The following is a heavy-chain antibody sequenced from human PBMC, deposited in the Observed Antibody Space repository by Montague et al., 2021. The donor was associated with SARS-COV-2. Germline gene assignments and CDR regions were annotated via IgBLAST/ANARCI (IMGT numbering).Heavy chain of an antibody. D-gene: IGHD6-19*01. J-gene: IGHJ6*03. CDR1: RDSGVSANK. Sequence: TLSLTCAGDRDSGVSANKCRTEIQKPARKGPHYIVRLSTRGSNSYNPSLKSRVTIILNTSKQQFSLELTSVTAADTAVYYCARDRRGMAMAGRAYYYYYMDVWGKGTTVTVSS. CDR3: ARDRRGMAMAGRAYYYYYMDV. V-gene: IGHV4-61*02. CDR2: LSTRGSN.